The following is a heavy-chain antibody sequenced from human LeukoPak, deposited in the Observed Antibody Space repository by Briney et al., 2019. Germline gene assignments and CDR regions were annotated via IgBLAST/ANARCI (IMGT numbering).Heavy chain of an antibody. J-gene: IGHJ6*02. D-gene: IGHD2-15*01. Sequence: GGSLRLSCAASGFTFSSYSMNWVRQAPGKGLEWVSSISSSSSYIYYADSVKGRFTISRDNAKNSLYLQMNSLRAEDTAVYYCARERYCSGGSCYYGMDVWGQGTMVTVSS. CDR2: ISSSSSYI. CDR1: GFTFSSYS. CDR3: ARERYCSGGSCYYGMDV. V-gene: IGHV3-21*01.